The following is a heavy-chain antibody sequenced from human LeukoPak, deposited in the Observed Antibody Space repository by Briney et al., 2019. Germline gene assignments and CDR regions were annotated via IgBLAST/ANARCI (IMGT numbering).Heavy chain of an antibody. CDR3: TTDAFGGYGDQDFDY. D-gene: IGHD3-16*01. CDR2: IKSKTDGGTT. Sequence: GGSLRLSCAASGFTFSNAWMSWVRQAPGKRLEWVGGIKSKTDGGTTDYAAPVKGRFTISRHDSKNTLYLQMNSLKTEDTAVYYCTTDAFGGYGDQDFDYWGQGTLVTVSS. J-gene: IGHJ4*02. CDR1: GFTFSNAW. V-gene: IGHV3-15*01.